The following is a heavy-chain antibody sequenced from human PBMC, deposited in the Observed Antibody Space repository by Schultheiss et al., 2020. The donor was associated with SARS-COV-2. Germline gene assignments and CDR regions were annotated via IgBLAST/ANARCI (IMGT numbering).Heavy chain of an antibody. CDR3: ARDGSHYGWGTLYYYYGMDV. J-gene: IGHJ6*02. CDR1: GYSFIGYY. Sequence: ASVKVSCKASGYSFIGYYVHWVRQAPGQGLEWMGWINPNSGGTNYAEKFQGRVTMTRDTSISTVYMELTRLRSDDTAVFYCARDGSHYGWGTLYYYYGMDVWGQGTTVTVSS. CDR2: INPNSGGT. V-gene: IGHV1-2*02. D-gene: IGHD3-10*01.